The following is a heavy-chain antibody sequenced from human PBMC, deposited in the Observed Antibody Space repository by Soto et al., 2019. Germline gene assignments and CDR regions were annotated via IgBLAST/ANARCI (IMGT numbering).Heavy chain of an antibody. Sequence: EVQLVESGGGLVQPGGSLKLSCAASGFTFSGSAMHWVRQASGKGLEWVGRIRSKANSYATAYAASVKGRFTISRDDSKNTAYLQMNSLKTEDTAVYYCTIYLTTVVSFDIWGKGTMGTVSS. V-gene: IGHV3-73*02. J-gene: IGHJ3*02. CDR3: TIYLTTVVSFDI. CDR2: IRSKANSYAT. D-gene: IGHD4-17*01. CDR1: GFTFSGSA.